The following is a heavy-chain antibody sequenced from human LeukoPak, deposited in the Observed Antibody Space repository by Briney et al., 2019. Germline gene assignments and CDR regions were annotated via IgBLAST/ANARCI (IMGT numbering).Heavy chain of an antibody. V-gene: IGHV4-59*01. CDR1: GVSISSYY. CDR3: ARQVVGILS. CDR2: ISYSGST. J-gene: IGHJ4*02. D-gene: IGHD2-15*01. Sequence: SEALSLTCTVSGVSISSYYWSWIRRSPGKGLEWIGHISYSGSTKYNPSLKSRVTISVDTSKNQFSLKLSSVTAADTAVYYCARQVVGILSWGQGTLVTVSS.